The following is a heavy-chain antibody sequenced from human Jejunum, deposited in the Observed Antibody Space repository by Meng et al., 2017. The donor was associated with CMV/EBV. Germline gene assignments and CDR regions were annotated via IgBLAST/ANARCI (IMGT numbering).Heavy chain of an antibody. Sequence: SGFPVSSTYMTWVRQTPGKGLQWVSIDNSGGAIYYADSVKGRFTISRDNAKNTLYLQMNGLRAEDTALYYCAKLRSGPRSPLDSWGQGTLVTVSS. D-gene: IGHD1-1*01. J-gene: IGHJ4*02. CDR1: GFPVSSTY. V-gene: IGHV3-53*01. CDR3: AKLRSGPRSPLDS. CDR2: DNSGGAI.